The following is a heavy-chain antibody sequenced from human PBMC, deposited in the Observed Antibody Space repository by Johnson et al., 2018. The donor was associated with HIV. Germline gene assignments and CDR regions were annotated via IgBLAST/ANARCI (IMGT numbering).Heavy chain of an antibody. CDR2: ISYDGSNK. D-gene: IGHD1-26*01. J-gene: IGHJ3*01. Sequence: QVQLVESGGGLVKPGGSLRLSCAASGFTFSSYWMTWVRQAHGKGLEWVAIISYDGSNKYYADSVKGRFTISRDNSKNTLYLQMNSLRAEDTAVYYCARDLPGIYDAFDLWGQGTKVTISS. CDR3: ARDLPGIYDAFDL. V-gene: IGHV3-30*03. CDR1: GFTFSSYW.